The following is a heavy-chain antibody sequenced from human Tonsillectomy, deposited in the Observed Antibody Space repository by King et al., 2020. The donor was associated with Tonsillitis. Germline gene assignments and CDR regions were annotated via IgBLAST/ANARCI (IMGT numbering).Heavy chain of an antibody. CDR2: IYPGDSDT. V-gene: IGHV5-51*01. Sequence: AQLVQSGAEVKKPGESLKISCKGSGYGFTSYWIGWVRQMPGKGLEWMGIIYPGDSDTRYSPSFQGQVTISADKSISTAYLQWSSLKASDTAMYYCAKALLWFGERDPNDAFDIWGQGTMVTVSS. D-gene: IGHD3-10*01. J-gene: IGHJ3*02. CDR3: AKALLWFGERDPNDAFDI. CDR1: GYGFTSYW.